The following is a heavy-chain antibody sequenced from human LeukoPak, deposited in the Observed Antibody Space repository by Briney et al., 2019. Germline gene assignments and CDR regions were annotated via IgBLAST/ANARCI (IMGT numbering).Heavy chain of an antibody. CDR1: GFIFSCYA. CDR2: ISGGGGST. V-gene: IGHV3-23*01. J-gene: IGHJ4*02. Sequence: GGSLRLSCAASGFIFSCYAMSWVRQAPGKGLEWVSGISGGGGSTYYADSVKGRFAISRDNSKNRLFLQMNSLRAEDTAVYYCAKAGSVYSYFDQWGQGTLVTVSS. CDR3: AKAGSVYSYFDQ. D-gene: IGHD2-15*01.